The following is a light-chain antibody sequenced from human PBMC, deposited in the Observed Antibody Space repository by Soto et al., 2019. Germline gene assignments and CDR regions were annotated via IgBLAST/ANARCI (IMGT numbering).Light chain of an antibody. Sequence: QSVLTQSPSASASLGASVKLTCTLSGGHSSYAIAWHQQQPEKGPRYLMKLNSDGSHSKGDGIPDRFSGSSSGAERYLTNSSLQSEDEADYYCQTWGTGRGVFGGGTKLTVL. CDR2: LNSDGSH. CDR1: GGHSSYA. CDR3: QTWGTGRGV. V-gene: IGLV4-69*01. J-gene: IGLJ2*01.